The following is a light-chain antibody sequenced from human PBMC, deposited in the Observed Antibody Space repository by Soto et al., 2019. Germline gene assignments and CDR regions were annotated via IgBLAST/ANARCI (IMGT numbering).Light chain of an antibody. CDR3: QQRTNGIT. CDR2: TAS. CDR1: QSVSSD. J-gene: IGKJ4*01. V-gene: IGKV3-11*01. Sequence: EIVLTQSPATLSLSPGETATLSCRASQSVSSDLGWYQQKPGQDPRLLIYTASKRATGIPARFSGCGSGTDCTLTISSLQPEDFAVYYCQQRTNGITFGGGTKVDIK.